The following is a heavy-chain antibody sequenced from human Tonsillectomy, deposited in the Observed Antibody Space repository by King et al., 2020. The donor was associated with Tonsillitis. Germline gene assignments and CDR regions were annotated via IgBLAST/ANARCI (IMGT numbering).Heavy chain of an antibody. Sequence: VQLVESGGGLVQPGGSLRLSCAASGFTFSSYWMTWVRQAPGKGLEWVANINQDGSLKYFVDSVRGRFTISRDNAKNLLLLKMNSLRVEDTALYYCATDQGYLSFDMWGQGTMVTVSS. D-gene: IGHD2-15*01. J-gene: IGHJ3*02. CDR3: ATDQGYLSFDM. CDR2: INQDGSLK. V-gene: IGHV3-7*01. CDR1: GFTFSSYW.